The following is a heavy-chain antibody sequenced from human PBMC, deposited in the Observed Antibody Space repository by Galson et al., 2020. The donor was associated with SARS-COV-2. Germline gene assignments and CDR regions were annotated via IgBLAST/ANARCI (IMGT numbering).Heavy chain of an antibody. V-gene: IGHV3-30*03. CDR3: ARDSSGEGYYYGMDV. CDR2: IAYDGLNA. D-gene: IGHD7-27*01. Sequence: GGSLRLSCVASGFTFTTYPRHWVRQAPGKGPEWGPPIAYDGLNAQYADSVKGRFTISRENSQNTVYLQMNSVRVEDTALYYCARDSSGEGYYYGMDVWGQGTTVTVSS. CDR1: GFTFTTYP. J-gene: IGHJ6*02.